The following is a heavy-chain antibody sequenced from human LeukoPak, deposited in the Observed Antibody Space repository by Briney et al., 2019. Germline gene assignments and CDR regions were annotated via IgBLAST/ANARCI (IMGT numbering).Heavy chain of an antibody. V-gene: IGHV3-30-3*01. CDR2: MTHDGTNK. Sequence: GGSLRLSCVASGFTFSTFAMHWVRQAPGEGLQWVAVMTHDGTNKYYADSVKGRFTISRDNSKNTLYLQMNSLRPEDTAVYYCARETGYAFHYWGQGNLVTISS. J-gene: IGHJ4*02. D-gene: IGHD3-9*01. CDR3: ARETGYAFHY. CDR1: GFTFSTFA.